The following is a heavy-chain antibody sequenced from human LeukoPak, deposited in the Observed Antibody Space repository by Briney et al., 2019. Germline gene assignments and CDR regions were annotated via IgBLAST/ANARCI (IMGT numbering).Heavy chain of an antibody. J-gene: IGHJ6*02. V-gene: IGHV3-7*01. CDR1: GFIFTNYW. CDR2: IKNDESEK. CDR3: ARFGFSGTMDV. D-gene: IGHD3-10*01. Sequence: GGSLRLSCAASGFIFTNYWMSWVRQAPGEGLEWVANIKNDESEKYYVGSVKGRFTISRDNAKNLVYLQMNSLRGEDTAVYYCARFGFSGTMDVWGQATAVTDSS.